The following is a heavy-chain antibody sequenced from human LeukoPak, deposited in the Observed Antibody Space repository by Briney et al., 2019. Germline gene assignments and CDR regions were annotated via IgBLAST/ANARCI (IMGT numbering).Heavy chain of an antibody. D-gene: IGHD2-2*01. J-gene: IGHJ5*02. CDR1: GGSFSGYY. V-gene: IGHV4-34*01. Sequence: SETLSLTCAVYGGSFSGYYWSWIRQPPGKGLEWIGEINHSGSTNYNPSLKSRVTISVDTSKNQFSLKLSSVTAADTAVYYCARTLGYCSSTSCYRGYGKRFDHWGQGTLVTVSS. CDR3: ARTLGYCSSTSCYRGYGKRFDH. CDR2: INHSGST.